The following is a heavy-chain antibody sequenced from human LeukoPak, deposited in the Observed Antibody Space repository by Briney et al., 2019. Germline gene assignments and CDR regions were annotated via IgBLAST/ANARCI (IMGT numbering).Heavy chain of an antibody. CDR1: GFIFSNYW. J-gene: IGHJ6*01. V-gene: IGHV3-7*01. D-gene: IGHD3-16*01. Sequence: PGGSLRLSCAASGFIFSNYWMSWVRQAPGKGLEWVANIKQDGSEKYYVDSVKGRFTISRDNAKNSLYLEMNSLRAEDTAVYYCASELRNYYYYYSGMDVWGQGSTVTVSS. CDR3: ASELRNYYYYYSGMDV. CDR2: IKQDGSEK.